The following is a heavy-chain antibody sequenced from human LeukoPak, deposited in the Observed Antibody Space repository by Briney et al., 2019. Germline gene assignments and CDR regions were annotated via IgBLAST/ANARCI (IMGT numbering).Heavy chain of an antibody. D-gene: IGHD5-12*01. CDR2: IRYDGSNK. J-gene: IGHJ4*02. CDR1: GFTFSSYG. V-gene: IGHV3-30*02. Sequence: GGSLRLSCAASGFTFSSYGMHWVRQAPGKGLEWVAFIRYDGSNKYYADSVKGRFTISRDNSKNTLYLQMNSLRAEDTAVYYCARVGYSGYATIPYFDYWGQGTLVTVSS. CDR3: ARVGYSGYATIPYFDY.